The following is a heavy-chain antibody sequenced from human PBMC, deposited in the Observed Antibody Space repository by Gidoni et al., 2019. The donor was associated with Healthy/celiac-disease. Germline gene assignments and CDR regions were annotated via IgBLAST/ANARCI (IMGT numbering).Heavy chain of an antibody. J-gene: IGHJ3*02. CDR2: IYHSGGT. CDR1: GYSLSTGDY. D-gene: IGHD2-21*01. Sequence: QVHLQGSRPGLGRPSQTLSLTCAVSGYSLSTGDYWGWVRPPPGKGLEWIGSIYHSGGTYYNPSLKSRVTISVDTSKNQFSLKLSSVTAADTAVYYCARHEEGTLWWGVANAFDIWGQGTMVTVSS. V-gene: IGHV4-38-2*01. CDR3: ARHEEGTLWWGVANAFDI.